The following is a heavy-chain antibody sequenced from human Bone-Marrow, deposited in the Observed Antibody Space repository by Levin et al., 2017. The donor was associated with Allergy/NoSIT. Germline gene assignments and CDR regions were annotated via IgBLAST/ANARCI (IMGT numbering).Heavy chain of an antibody. V-gene: IGHV4-34*01. CDR3: ARVGPNDFWSGYYTGPPFDY. CDR2: INHSGST. D-gene: IGHD3-3*01. Sequence: SQTLSLPCAVYGGSFSGYYWSWIRQPPGKGLEWIGEINHSGSTNYNPSLKSRVTISVDTSKNQFSLKLSSVTAADTAVYYCARVGPNDFWSGYYTGPPFDYWGQGTLVTVSS. CDR1: GGSFSGYY. J-gene: IGHJ4*02.